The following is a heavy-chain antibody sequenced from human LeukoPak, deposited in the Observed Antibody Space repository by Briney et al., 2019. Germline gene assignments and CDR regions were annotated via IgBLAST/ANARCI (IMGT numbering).Heavy chain of an antibody. CDR1: GFTFSSYG. V-gene: IGHV3-30*03. J-gene: IGHJ4*02. CDR2: ISYDGSNK. Sequence: PGGSLRLSCAASGFTFSSYGMHWVRQAPGKGLEWVAVISYDGSNKYYADSVKGRFTISRDNSQNTLYLQMNSLRAEETAMYYCARAPGGFHGDYSPIGYWGQGTLVTVSS. D-gene: IGHD4-17*01. CDR3: ARAPGGFHGDYSPIGY.